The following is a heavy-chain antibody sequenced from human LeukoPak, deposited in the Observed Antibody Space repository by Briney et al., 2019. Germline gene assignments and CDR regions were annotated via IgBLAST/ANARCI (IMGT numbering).Heavy chain of an antibody. Sequence: GGSLRLSCAASGFTFSNYAMTWVRQAPGKGLEWVSAINGSGSSTYYADSVKGRFTISRDNSKNTLYLQMNSLRAEDTAVCYCAKGGSTSGADYWGQGTLVTVSS. V-gene: IGHV3-23*01. CDR2: INGSGSST. D-gene: IGHD1-26*01. J-gene: IGHJ4*02. CDR3: AKGGSTSGADY. CDR1: GFTFSNYA.